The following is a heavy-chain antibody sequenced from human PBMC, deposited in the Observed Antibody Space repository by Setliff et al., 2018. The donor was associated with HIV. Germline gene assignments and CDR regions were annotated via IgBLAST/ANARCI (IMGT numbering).Heavy chain of an antibody. D-gene: IGHD2-2*01. CDR3: ARGTTPLGWFDP. Sequence: GASVKVSCKASGYTFTGYYVHWVRQAPGQGLEWMGWINPNSGGTDYAQKFQGRVTMTRDTSITTAYMELSRLRSDDTAVYYCARGTTPLGWFDPWGQGTLVTVSS. CDR2: INPNSGGT. CDR1: GYTFTGYY. V-gene: IGHV1-2*02. J-gene: IGHJ5*02.